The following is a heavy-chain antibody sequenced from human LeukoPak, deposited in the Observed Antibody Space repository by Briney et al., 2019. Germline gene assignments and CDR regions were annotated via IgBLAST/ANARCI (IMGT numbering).Heavy chain of an antibody. CDR2: INPSGGST. D-gene: IGHD6-13*01. CDR3: ASRQPGYSSSWYPRDYYYGMDV. Sequence: ASVKVSCKASGYTFTSYYMHWVRQAPGQGLEWMGIINPSGGSTSYAQKFQGRVTMTRDTSTSTVYMELSSLRSEDTAVYYCASRQPGYSSSWYPRDYYYGMDVWGQGTTVTVSS. CDR1: GYTFTSYY. J-gene: IGHJ6*02. V-gene: IGHV1-46*01.